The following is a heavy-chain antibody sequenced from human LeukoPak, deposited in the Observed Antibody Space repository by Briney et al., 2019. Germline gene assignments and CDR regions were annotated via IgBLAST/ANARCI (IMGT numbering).Heavy chain of an antibody. CDR2: INPNSGGT. J-gene: IGHJ3*02. CDR1: GYTFTGYY. CDR3: ARDEDIVVVVAATRWHAFDI. Sequence: ASVKVSCKTSGYTFTGYYMHWVRQAPGQGLEWMGWINPNSGGTNYAQKFQGRVTMTRDTSISTAYMELSRLRSDDTAVYYCARDEDIVVVVAATRWHAFDIWGQGTMVTVSS. V-gene: IGHV1-2*02. D-gene: IGHD2-15*01.